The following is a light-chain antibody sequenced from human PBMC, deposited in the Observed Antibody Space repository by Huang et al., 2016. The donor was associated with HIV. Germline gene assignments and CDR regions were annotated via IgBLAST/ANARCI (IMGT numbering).Light chain of an antibody. CDR1: QSVNSY. V-gene: IGKV3-15*01. CDR3: HQYDHDYT. J-gene: IGKJ2*01. CDR2: GGS. Sequence: EIVMTQSPATLSVSPGERDTLSCRASQSVNSYLAWYQQRPGQAPRLLIYGGSTRATGIPARFSGSGSGTHFTLTIRSLQPEDFAVHYCHQYDHDYTFGQGTKLEIK.